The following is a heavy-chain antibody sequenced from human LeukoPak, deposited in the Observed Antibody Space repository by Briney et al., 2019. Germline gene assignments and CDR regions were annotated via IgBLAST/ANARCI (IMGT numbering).Heavy chain of an antibody. CDR1: GFTFSSYW. V-gene: IGHV3-7*01. D-gene: IGHD1-26*01. J-gene: IGHJ4*02. CDR3: AKWELYSGFYYIDY. Sequence: GGSLRLSCAASGFTFSSYWMSWVRQAPGKGLEWVANIKQDGSEKYYVDSVKGRFIISRDNAKNSLYLQMNSLRAEDTAVYYCAKWELYSGFYYIDYWGQGTLATVSS. CDR2: IKQDGSEK.